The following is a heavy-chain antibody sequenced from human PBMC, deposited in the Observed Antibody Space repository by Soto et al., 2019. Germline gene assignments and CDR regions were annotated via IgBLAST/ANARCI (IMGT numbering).Heavy chain of an antibody. J-gene: IGHJ5*02. CDR2: IYYSGST. Sequence: SETLSLTCTVSGGSVSSGSYYWSWIRQPPGKGLEWIGYIYYSGSTNYNPSLKSRVTISVDTSKNQFSLKLSSVTAADTAVYYCARELRRVYNWFDPCGQGPLVTVSS. V-gene: IGHV4-61*01. CDR1: GGSVSSGSYY. D-gene: IGHD4-17*01. CDR3: ARELRRVYNWFDP.